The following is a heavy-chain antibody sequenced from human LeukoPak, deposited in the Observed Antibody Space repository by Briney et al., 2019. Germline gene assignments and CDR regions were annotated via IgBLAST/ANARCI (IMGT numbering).Heavy chain of an antibody. CDR2: IDVEGTTT. Sequence: GGSLRLSCAGSGFTFTRFWMHWVRQAPGKGLVWVSRIDVEGTTTTYADSVEGRFSISRDENTLYLQMNHLRVDDTAVYYCTRGGEEPFDYWGQGTLVTVSS. CDR3: TRGGEEPFDY. D-gene: IGHD3-10*01. J-gene: IGHJ4*02. CDR1: GFTFTRFW. V-gene: IGHV3-74*01.